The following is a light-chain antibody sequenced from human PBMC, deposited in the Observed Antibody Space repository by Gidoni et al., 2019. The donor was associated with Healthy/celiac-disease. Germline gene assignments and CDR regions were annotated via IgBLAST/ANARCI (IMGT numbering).Light chain of an antibody. CDR2: AAS. CDR1: QSISSY. Sequence: DIQKTQSPSPLSASVGDRVTITCRASQSISSYLNWYQQQPGKAPKLLIYAASSLQSGVPSRFSGSGSGTYFTLTISSLQPADFATYYCQQSYSTPFTFGPGTKVDIK. J-gene: IGKJ3*01. V-gene: IGKV1-39*01. CDR3: QQSYSTPFT.